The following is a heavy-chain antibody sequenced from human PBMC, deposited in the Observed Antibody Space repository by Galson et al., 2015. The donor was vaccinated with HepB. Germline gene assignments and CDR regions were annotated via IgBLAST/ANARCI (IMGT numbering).Heavy chain of an antibody. J-gene: IGHJ5*02. V-gene: IGHV7-4-1*02. CDR1: GYTFTSYA. D-gene: IGHD3-3*01. CDR2: INTNTGNP. Sequence: SVKVSCKASGYTFTSYAMNWVRQAPGQGLEWMGWINTNTGNPTYAQGFTGWFVFSLDTSVSTAYLQISSLKAEDTAVYYCARDFTIFGVVIGFDPWGQGTLVTVSS. CDR3: ARDFTIFGVVIGFDP.